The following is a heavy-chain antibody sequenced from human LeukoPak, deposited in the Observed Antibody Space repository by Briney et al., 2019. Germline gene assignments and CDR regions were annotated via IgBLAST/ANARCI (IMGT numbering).Heavy chain of an antibody. D-gene: IGHD5-24*01. J-gene: IGHJ6*03. CDR3: AKGEVALYYYMDV. Sequence: PGRSLRLSCAASGFTFDDYAMHWVRQAPGKGLEWVSGISWNSGSIGYADSVKGRFTISRDNAKNSLYLQMNSLRAEDTALYYCAKGEVALYYYMDVWGKGTTVTVTS. CDR1: GFTFDDYA. CDR2: ISWNSGSI. V-gene: IGHV3-9*01.